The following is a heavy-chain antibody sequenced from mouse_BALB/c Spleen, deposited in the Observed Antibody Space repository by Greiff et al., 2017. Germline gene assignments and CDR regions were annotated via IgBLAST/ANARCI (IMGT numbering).Heavy chain of an antibody. CDR2: ISSGGGST. Sequence: DVHLVESGGGLVKPGGSLKLSCAASGFAFSSYDMSWVRQTPEKRLEWVAYISSGGGSTYYPDTVKGRFTISRDNAKNTLYLQMSSLKSEDTAMYYCARSFITPYLDDWGQGTTLTVSS. CDR1: GFAFSSYD. J-gene: IGHJ2*01. CDR3: ARSFITPYLDD. V-gene: IGHV5-12-1*01. D-gene: IGHD1-1*01.